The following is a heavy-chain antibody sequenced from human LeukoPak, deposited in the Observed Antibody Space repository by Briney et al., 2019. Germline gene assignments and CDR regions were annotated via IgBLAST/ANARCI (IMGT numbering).Heavy chain of an antibody. D-gene: IGHD2-15*01. J-gene: IGHJ4*02. CDR2: IKQDGSGK. CDR1: GFTFSSYW. CDR3: ARDSSCSGGSCYYYFDY. Sequence: GGSLRLSCAASGFTFSSYWMSWVRQAPGKGLEWVANIKQDGSGKYYVDSVKGRFTISRDNAKNSLYLQMNSLRAEDTAVYYCARDSSCSGGSCYYYFDYWGQGTLVTVSS. V-gene: IGHV3-7*01.